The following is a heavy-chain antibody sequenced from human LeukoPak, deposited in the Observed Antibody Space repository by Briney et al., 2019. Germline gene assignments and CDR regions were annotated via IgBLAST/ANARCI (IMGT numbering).Heavy chain of an antibody. CDR2: INHDAEMI. CDR3: ARDHDWAFDL. Sequence: PGGSLRLSCEGSGFPFASYVMSWVRQAPGKGLEWIAYINHDAEMIFYPDFVKGRFTISRDNAKESLYLQMNALRYEDTAIYYCARDHDWAFDLWGQGTLVTVSS. V-gene: IGHV3-48*02. D-gene: IGHD3-9*01. CDR1: GFPFASYV. J-gene: IGHJ4*02.